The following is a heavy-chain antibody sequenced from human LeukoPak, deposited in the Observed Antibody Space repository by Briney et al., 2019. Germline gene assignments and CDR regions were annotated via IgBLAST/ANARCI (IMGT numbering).Heavy chain of an antibody. J-gene: IGHJ4*02. CDR3: AKALAGWGAYDY. D-gene: IGHD6-19*01. Sequence: GGSLRLSCAGSGFTFSGYAMSWVRQAPGKGLEWVSAISGSGSDTFYADSVKGRFTISRDNSKNTLSVQMNSLRAEDTAVYYCAKALAGWGAYDYWGQGALVTVSS. V-gene: IGHV3-23*01. CDR2: ISGSGSDT. CDR1: GFTFSGYA.